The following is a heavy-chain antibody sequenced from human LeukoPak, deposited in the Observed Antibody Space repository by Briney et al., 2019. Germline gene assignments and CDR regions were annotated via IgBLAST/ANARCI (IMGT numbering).Heavy chain of an antibody. CDR3: AKVRWELPVIYYFDY. Sequence: HPGGSLRLSCAASGFPFSCYSMSWVRQAPGKGLEWVSAISGSGGSTYYAASVKGRFTISRDNSKNTLYLQMNSLRAEDTAVYSCAKVRWELPVIYYFDYWGQGTLVTVSS. J-gene: IGHJ4*02. CDR2: ISGSGGST. V-gene: IGHV3-23*01. CDR1: GFPFSCYS. D-gene: IGHD1-26*01.